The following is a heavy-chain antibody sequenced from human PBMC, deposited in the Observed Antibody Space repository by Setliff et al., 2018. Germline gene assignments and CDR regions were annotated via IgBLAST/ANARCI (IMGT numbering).Heavy chain of an antibody. D-gene: IGHD3-22*01. CDR2: INSRSSTI. CDR1: GFTFSAYA. V-gene: IGHV3-48*01. Sequence: GGSLRLSCAASGFTFSAYAMHWVRQAPGKGLEWVSYINSRSSTIFYADSVKGRFTISRDNAKNSLYLQMNSLRAEDTAVYYCAKDLYYYDSSGYYPIPFDYWGQGTLVTVSS. J-gene: IGHJ4*02. CDR3: AKDLYYYDSSGYYPIPFDY.